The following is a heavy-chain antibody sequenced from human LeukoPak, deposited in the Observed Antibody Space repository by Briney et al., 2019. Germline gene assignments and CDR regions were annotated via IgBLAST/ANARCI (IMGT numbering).Heavy chain of an antibody. Sequence: WASVKVSCKASGYTFTGCYMHWVRQAPGQGLEWMGWINPNSGDTDYAQKFQGRVTMTRDTSISTAYMELSRLTSDDTAVYYCARPYCSSTSCPYYFDYWGQGTLVTVSS. CDR1: GYTFTGCY. J-gene: IGHJ4*02. CDR3: ARPYCSSTSCPYYFDY. CDR2: INPNSGDT. V-gene: IGHV1-2*02. D-gene: IGHD2-2*01.